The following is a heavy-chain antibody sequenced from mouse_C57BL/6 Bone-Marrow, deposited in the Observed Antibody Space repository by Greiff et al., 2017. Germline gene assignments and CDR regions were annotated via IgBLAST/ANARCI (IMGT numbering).Heavy chain of an antibody. D-gene: IGHD1-1*01. V-gene: IGHV1-69*01. J-gene: IGHJ2*01. CDR3: AREGTYGSTSY. CDR2: LDPSDSYT. CDR1: GYTFTSYW. Sequence: QVQLQQPGAELVTPGASVKLSCKASGYTFTSYWMHWVKQRPGQGLEWIGELDPSDSYTNYNQKFKGKSTLTVDKSSSTAYMQLSSLTSEDSAVYYCAREGTYGSTSYWGQGTTLTVSS.